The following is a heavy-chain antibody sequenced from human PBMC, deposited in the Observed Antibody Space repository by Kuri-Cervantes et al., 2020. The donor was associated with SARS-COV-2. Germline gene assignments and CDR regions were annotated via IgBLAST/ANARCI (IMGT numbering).Heavy chain of an antibody. CDR1: GGSFSGYY. J-gene: IGHJ4*02. CDR3: ARQADGSDTGSLTG. D-gene: IGHD1-26*01. V-gene: IGHV4-34*01. CDR2: INHSGST. Sequence: ESLKISCAVYGGSFSGYYWSWIRQPPGKGLEWIGEINHSGSTNYNPSLKSRVTISVDTSKNQFSLKLSSVTAADTAVYYCARQADGSDTGSLTGWGQGTLVTVSS.